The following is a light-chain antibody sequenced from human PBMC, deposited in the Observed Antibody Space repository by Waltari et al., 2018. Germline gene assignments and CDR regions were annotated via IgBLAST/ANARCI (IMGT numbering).Light chain of an antibody. CDR1: SSDVGAYNY. V-gene: IGLV2-14*03. Sequence: QSALTQPASVSGSPGQSITISCSGTSSDVGAYNYVCWYQQHPGKAPKLIIYDVSVRPSDVSNRFSGSKSGNTASLTISGLHTEDEADYYCGTSTTTRNHVFGTGTKVTVL. CDR3: GTSTTTRNHV. CDR2: DVS. J-gene: IGLJ1*01.